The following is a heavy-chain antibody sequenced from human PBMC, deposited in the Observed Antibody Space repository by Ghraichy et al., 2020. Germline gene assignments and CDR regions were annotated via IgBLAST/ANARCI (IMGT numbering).Heavy chain of an antibody. J-gene: IGHJ6*02. CDR3: ARGSYYYYGMDF. V-gene: IGHV4-31*03. CDR1: GGSISSVGYY. Sequence: SQTLSLTCTVSGGSISSVGYYWNWIRQHPGKGLEWIGYIYHSGNTYFNPSLKSRLTISLDTSKNQFSLKLSSVTAADTAVYYCARGSYYYYGMDFWGQGTTVTVSS. CDR2: IYHSGNT.